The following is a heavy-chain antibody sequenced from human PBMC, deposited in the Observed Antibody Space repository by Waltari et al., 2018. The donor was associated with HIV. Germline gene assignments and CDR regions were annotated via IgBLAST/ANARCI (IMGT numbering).Heavy chain of an antibody. Sequence: QVQLVQSGAEVKKPGASVKVSCKASGYTLTGYYMHWVRQAPGQGLEWLGWINPNGVGTNYAQKCQGTVTITRDTSITTAYIEVIRLRSDDTAVYYCARVPYYYDTSAYPDYWGQGTLVTVSS. CDR1: GYTLTGYY. CDR3: ARVPYYYDTSAYPDY. CDR2: INPNGVGT. J-gene: IGHJ4*02. D-gene: IGHD3-22*01. V-gene: IGHV1-2*02.